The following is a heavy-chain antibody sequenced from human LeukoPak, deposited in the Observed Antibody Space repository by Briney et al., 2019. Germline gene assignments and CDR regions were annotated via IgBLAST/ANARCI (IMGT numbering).Heavy chain of an antibody. CDR1: GFTFSSNG. CDR3: AKAGGSSWAVLDY. V-gene: IGHV3-30*02. J-gene: IGHJ4*02. Sequence: PGGSLRLSCAASGFTFSSNGMHWVRQAPGKGLEWVAFIRFDGSNTYYADSVKGRLTISRDTSKNTLRLQMNSLRPEDTAVYYCAKAGGSSWAVLDYWGQGTLVTVSS. D-gene: IGHD6-13*01. CDR2: IRFDGSNT.